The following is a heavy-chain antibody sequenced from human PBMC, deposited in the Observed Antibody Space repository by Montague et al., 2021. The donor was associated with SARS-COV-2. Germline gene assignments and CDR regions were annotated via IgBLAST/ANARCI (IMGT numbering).Heavy chain of an antibody. V-gene: IGHV4-59*02. J-gene: IGHJ3*02. CDR1: GASVGSSD. D-gene: IGHD1-14*01. Sequence: SETLSLTCTVSGASVGSSDWGWIRQSPGKGLEWIGYFYSVGSTDYNPSLTSRATISIDTSKNQFSLRVRSVTAAATAVYYCAGETMTADAFDIWGQGTMVTVSS. CDR2: FYSVGST. CDR3: AGETMTADAFDI.